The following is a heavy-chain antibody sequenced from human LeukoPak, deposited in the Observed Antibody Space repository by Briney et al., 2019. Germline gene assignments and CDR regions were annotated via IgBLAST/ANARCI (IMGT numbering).Heavy chain of an antibody. D-gene: IGHD6-6*01. CDR3: ARAVDIAARPWWFDP. CDR1: GASISNYY. J-gene: IGHJ5*02. Sequence: PSETLSLTCTVSGASISNYYWTWIRQPPGKGLEWIGYIYYSGSTNYNPSLKSRVTISVDTSKNQFSLKLSSVTAADTAVYYCARAVDIAARPWWFDPWGQGTLVTVSS. CDR2: IYYSGST. V-gene: IGHV4-59*01.